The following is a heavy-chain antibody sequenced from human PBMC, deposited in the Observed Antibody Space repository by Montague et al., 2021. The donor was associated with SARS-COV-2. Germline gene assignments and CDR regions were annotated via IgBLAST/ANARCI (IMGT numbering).Heavy chain of an antibody. D-gene: IGHD1-1*01. CDR2: IYYSGST. Sequence: SETLSLTCTVSGGSISNYYWSWIRQPPGRGLEWIGYIYYSGSTDXSPPLKSRVTITLDTSKNQFSLKVSSVTAADTAVYYCTRHVHMTWPEPSPGFDYWGQGTLVTVSS. V-gene: IGHV4-59*08. CDR3: TRHVHMTWPEPSPGFDY. J-gene: IGHJ4*02. CDR1: GGSISNYY.